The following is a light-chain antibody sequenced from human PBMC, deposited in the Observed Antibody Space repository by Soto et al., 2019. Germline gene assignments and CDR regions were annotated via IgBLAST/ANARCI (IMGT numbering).Light chain of an antibody. V-gene: IGKV3-15*01. CDR2: GAS. J-gene: IGKJ1*01. CDR3: QQYNSWLWT. CDR1: QSVRSK. Sequence: EIVMTQSPATLSVSPGEGATLSCRASQSVRSKLAWYQQKPGQAPRLLIYGASTRATGIPARFSGSGSGTEFTLIISSLQSEDSAVYCCQQYNSWLWTFGQGTKVEIK.